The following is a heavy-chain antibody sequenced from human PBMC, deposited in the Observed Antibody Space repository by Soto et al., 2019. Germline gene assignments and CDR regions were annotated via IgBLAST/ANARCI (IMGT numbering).Heavy chain of an antibody. Sequence: SETLSLTCAVYGGSFSGYYWSWIRQPPGKGLEWIGEINHSGSTNYNPSLKSRVTISVDTSKNQFSLKLSSVTAADTAVYYCAREPIVVVPAAKGRYYYYMDVWGKGTTVTVSS. CDR3: AREPIVVVPAAKGRYYYYMDV. CDR1: GGSFSGYY. V-gene: IGHV4-34*01. D-gene: IGHD2-2*01. J-gene: IGHJ6*03. CDR2: INHSGST.